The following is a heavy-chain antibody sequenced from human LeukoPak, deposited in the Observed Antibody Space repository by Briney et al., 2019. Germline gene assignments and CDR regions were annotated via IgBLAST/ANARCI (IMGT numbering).Heavy chain of an antibody. CDR2: ISYHGSSK. V-gene: IGHV3-30-3*01. J-gene: IGHJ4*02. D-gene: IGHD2-21*02. CDR3: ARGPPELYCGGDCSHYFDY. Sequence: GGSLRLSCAASGFTFSSYAMNWVRQAPGKGLEWVAVISYHGSSKYYADSVKGRFTMYRDNSQNTPYLQMNSLRAEDTAVYYCARGPPELYCGGDCSHYFDYWGQGTLVTVSS. CDR1: GFTFSSYA.